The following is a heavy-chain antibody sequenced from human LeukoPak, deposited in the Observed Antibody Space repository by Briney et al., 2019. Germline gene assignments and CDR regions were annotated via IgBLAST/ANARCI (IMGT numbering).Heavy chain of an antibody. J-gene: IGHJ6*02. CDR3: ANIIGGYQNYYYYGMDV. CDR2: ISGSGGST. D-gene: IGHD2-15*01. V-gene: IGHV3-23*01. Sequence: GGSLRLSCAASGLTVSSYAMSGVRQAPGKGLEWVSAISGSGGSTYYADSVKGRFTISRDNSKNTLYLQMNSLRAQDTAVYYCANIIGGYQNYYYYGMDVWGQGTTVTVSS. CDR1: GLTVSSYA.